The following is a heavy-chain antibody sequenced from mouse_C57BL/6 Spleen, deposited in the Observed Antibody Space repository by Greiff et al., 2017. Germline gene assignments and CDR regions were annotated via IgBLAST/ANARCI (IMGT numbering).Heavy chain of an antibody. CDR3: ASYGSSYDWFAY. CDR2: INPNNGGT. D-gene: IGHD1-1*01. V-gene: IGHV1-22*01. CDR1: GYTFTDYN. Sequence: EVQRVESGPELVKPGASVKMSCKASGYTFTDYNMHWVKQSHGKSLEWIGYINPNNGGTSYNQKFKGKATLTVNKSSSTAYMELRSLTSEDSAVYYCASYGSSYDWFAYWGQGTLVTVSA. J-gene: IGHJ3*01.